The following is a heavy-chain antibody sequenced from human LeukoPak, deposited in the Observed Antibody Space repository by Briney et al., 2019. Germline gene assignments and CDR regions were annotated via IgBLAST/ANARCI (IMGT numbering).Heavy chain of an antibody. Sequence: SETLSLTCTVSGGSISSYYWSWIRQPPGKGLEWIGYIYYSGSTNYNPSLKSRVTISVDTSKNQFSLQLNSVTPEDTAVYYCARAGLLPLDYWGQGTLVTVSS. CDR1: GGSISSYY. CDR3: ARAGLLPLDY. D-gene: IGHD1-26*01. J-gene: IGHJ4*02. V-gene: IGHV4-59*12. CDR2: IYYSGST.